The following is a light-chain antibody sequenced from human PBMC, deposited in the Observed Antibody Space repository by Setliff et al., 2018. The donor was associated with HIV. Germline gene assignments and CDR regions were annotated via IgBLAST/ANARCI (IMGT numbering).Light chain of an antibody. J-gene: IGLJ2*01. Sequence: QSVLTQPPSASGTPGQSVTISCSGSSSIGRKFVYWYQLLPGTAPKLLIYKNNQRPSGVPDPFSGSTSGTSVSLAISGLRSEDDADYYCSTWDDSLGGPVFGGGTQLTVL. CDR2: KNN. CDR1: SSIGRKF. CDR3: STWDDSLGGPV. V-gene: IGLV1-47*01.